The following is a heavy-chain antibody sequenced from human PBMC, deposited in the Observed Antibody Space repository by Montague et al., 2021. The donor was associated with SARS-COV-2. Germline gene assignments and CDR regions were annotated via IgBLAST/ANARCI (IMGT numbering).Heavy chain of an antibody. Sequence: SETLSLTCAVSGGSISSSNWWSWVRQPSGKGLEWIGEIYHSGNTNYNPSLQSRFTISVDKSKNQFSLRLSSVTAADTAVYYCARSSILGAHRFDYWGQGTLVTVSS. D-gene: IGHD3-16*01. V-gene: IGHV4-4*02. CDR3: ARSSILGAHRFDY. CDR1: GGSISSSNW. J-gene: IGHJ4*02. CDR2: IYHSGNT.